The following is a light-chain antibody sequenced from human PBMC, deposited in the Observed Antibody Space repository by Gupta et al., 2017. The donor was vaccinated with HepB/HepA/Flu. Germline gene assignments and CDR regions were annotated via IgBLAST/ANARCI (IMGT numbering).Light chain of an antibody. CDR1: SSNIGSYY. CDR2: RDS. V-gene: IGLV1-47*01. J-gene: IGLJ2*01. CDR3: AVWDVSRRGVV. Sequence: QSVLTQPPSASGTPGQRVTISCSGSSSNIGSYYVNWFQHLPGAAPKLLFYRDSQRPSGVPDRLSASKSGTSASLAISGLRSEDEADYYCAVWDVSRRGVVFGGGTKVTVL.